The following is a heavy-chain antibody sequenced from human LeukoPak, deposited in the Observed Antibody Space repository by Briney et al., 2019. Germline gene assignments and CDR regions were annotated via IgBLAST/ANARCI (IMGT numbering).Heavy chain of an antibody. CDR2: IYTSGST. CDR1: GGSISSGSYY. D-gene: IGHD2-21*02. Sequence: PSETLSLTCTVSGGSISSGSYYWSWIRQPAGKGLEWIGRIYTSGSTNYNPSLKSRVTISVDTSKSQFSLKLSSVTAADTAVYYCARGAGDDYRDYWGQGTLVTVSS. CDR3: ARGAGDDYRDY. J-gene: IGHJ4*02. V-gene: IGHV4-61*02.